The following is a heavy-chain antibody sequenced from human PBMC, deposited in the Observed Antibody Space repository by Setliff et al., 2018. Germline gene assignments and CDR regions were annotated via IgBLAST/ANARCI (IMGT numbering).Heavy chain of an antibody. D-gene: IGHD3-3*01. CDR1: GDSISAAS. CDR3: ARMSGFQYIDV. J-gene: IGHJ6*03. Sequence: SETLSLTCSVSGDSISAASIMAWIRQPPGKGLEFIGYVYYSGAAKYDPSLKSRVTISLDTSKNQFSLSLTSVTAADTAVYYCARMSGFQYIDVWGKGTTVTVSS. CDR2: VYYSGAA. V-gene: IGHV4-59*08.